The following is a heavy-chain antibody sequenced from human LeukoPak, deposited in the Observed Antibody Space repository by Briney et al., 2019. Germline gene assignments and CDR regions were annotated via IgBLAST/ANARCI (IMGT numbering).Heavy chain of an antibody. Sequence: ASVKVSCXVSGYTLTGLSMHWVRQAHGKGLEWMAGFDPEDGETIYAQKFQGRVTMTEDTSTDTAYMELSSLRSEDTAVYYCATAYQYGSGSYAQTYYYYYMDVWGKGTTVTVSS. J-gene: IGHJ6*03. CDR1: GYTLTGLS. D-gene: IGHD3-10*01. CDR3: ATAYQYGSGSYAQTYYYYYMDV. CDR2: FDPEDGET. V-gene: IGHV1-24*01.